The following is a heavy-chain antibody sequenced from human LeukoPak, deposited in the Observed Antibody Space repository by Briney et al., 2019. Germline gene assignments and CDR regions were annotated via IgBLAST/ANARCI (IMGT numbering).Heavy chain of an antibody. CDR2: ISAGGGST. J-gene: IGHJ4*02. CDR1: GFTFSSYA. CDR3: AKGMAAAGGVFDY. V-gene: IGHV3-23*01. D-gene: IGHD6-13*01. Sequence: GGSLRLSCAASGFTFSSYAMSWVRQAPGKGLEWVSGISAGGGSTNYVDSVKGRFTISRDNSKNTLSLQMNSLRAEDTAVYYCAKGMAAAGGVFDYWGQGTLVTVSS.